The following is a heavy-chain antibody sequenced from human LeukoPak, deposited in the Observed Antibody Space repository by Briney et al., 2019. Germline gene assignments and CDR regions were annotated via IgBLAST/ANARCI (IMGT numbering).Heavy chain of an antibody. J-gene: IGHJ2*01. CDR1: EFTSSDSW. Sequence: VGSLRLSSAPSEFTSSDSWMTWVCQAPGEGLEWVAYIKQDGSEKSYLDSVKGRFTISRDNAKNSLSLQMNELRAESAVVYSCERGHWLLRLWRRGTVDSVSS. V-gene: IGHV3-7*01. CDR2: IKQDGSEK. D-gene: IGHD1-1*01. CDR3: ERGHWLLRL.